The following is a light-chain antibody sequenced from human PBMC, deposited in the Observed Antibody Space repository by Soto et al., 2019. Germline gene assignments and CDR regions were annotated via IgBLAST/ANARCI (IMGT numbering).Light chain of an antibody. CDR3: CSYAGSRIVV. V-gene: IGLV2-23*01. CDR1: SSDVGGYNH. CDR2: EAT. J-gene: IGLJ2*01. Sequence: QSALTQPASVSGSPGQSVTISCTGTSSDVGGYNHVSWYQQHPGKAPKLMIYEATKRPSGVSDRFSGSKSGNTASLTISGLLAEDEADYYCCSYAGSRIVVFGGGTKPTVL.